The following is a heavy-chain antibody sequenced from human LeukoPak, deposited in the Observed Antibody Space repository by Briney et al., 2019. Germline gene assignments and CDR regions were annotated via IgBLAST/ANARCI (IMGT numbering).Heavy chain of an antibody. CDR2: IYHSGST. V-gene: IGHV4-38-2*01. CDR1: GYSISSGYY. CDR3: ARGYYDILTGYSGYYFDY. J-gene: IGHJ4*02. D-gene: IGHD3-9*01. Sequence: PSETLSLTCAVSGYSISSGYYWGWIRQPPGKGQEWIGSIYHSGSTYYNPSLKSRVTISVDTSKNQFSLKLSSVTAADTAVYYCARGYYDILTGYSGYYFDYWGQGTLVTVSS.